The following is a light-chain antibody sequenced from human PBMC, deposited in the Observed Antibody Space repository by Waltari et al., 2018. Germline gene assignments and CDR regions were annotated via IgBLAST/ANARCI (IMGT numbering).Light chain of an antibody. Sequence: QSALTQPPSVSGSPGPSVTLSCTGTSSDVGSFNRVSWYQQSPGTAPKHMIYEVSNRPSGVPDRFSGSKSGNTASLTISGLQAEDEADYYCSSYTSSNTWVFGGGTKLTVL. CDR3: SSYTSSNTWV. J-gene: IGLJ3*02. CDR2: EVS. V-gene: IGLV2-18*02. CDR1: SSDVGSFNR.